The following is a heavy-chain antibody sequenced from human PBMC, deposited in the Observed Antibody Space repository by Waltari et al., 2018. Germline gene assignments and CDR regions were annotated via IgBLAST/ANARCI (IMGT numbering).Heavy chain of an antibody. CDR2: ISSDASDT. J-gene: IGHJ6*02. Sequence: EEQLVESGGGLVQPGDSLRLSCAASGFTFSSFWMTCVRPAPGRGPLWVSRISSDASDTTYADSVKGRFTISRDNARNTLYLQMNRLRAEDTAVYFCARVSRRTYRSPVPGRHYYYGMDVWGQGTTVTVSS. CDR3: ARVSRRTYRSPVPGRHYYYGMDV. CDR1: GFTFSSFW. V-gene: IGHV3-74*03. D-gene: IGHD1-1*01.